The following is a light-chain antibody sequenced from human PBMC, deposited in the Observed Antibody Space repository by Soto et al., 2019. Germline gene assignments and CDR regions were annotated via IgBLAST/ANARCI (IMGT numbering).Light chain of an antibody. Sequence: EIVMTQSPATLSVSPGESATLSCRASQSVSSNLAWYRQKPGQAPRLLICGASTRATGIPARFSGSGSGTEFILSISRLQSEDFAVYYCQQYNDWPPLTFGGGTRLEI. CDR3: QQYNDWPPLT. CDR1: QSVSSN. V-gene: IGKV3-15*01. J-gene: IGKJ4*01. CDR2: GAS.